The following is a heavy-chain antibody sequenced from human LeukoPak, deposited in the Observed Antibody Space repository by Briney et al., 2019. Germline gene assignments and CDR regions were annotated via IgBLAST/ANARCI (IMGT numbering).Heavy chain of an antibody. Sequence: GGSLRLSCAASGFTFSNSWMSWLRQAPGKGLGWVANINQDGSAKYYVASVKGRFTISRDNAQNSLLLQMNSLRDEDTAVYYCVRDRSPGTGIVRLDYWGQGTLVTVSS. D-gene: IGHD5-18*01. CDR3: VRDRSPGTGIVRLDY. J-gene: IGHJ4*02. CDR1: GFTFSNSW. CDR2: INQDGSAK. V-gene: IGHV3-7*04.